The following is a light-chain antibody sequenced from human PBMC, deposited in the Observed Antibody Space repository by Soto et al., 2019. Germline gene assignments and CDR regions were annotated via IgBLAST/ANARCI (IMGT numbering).Light chain of an antibody. CDR3: QLYDNWPPTFT. CDR2: GAS. J-gene: IGKJ3*01. Sequence: EIVMTQSPATLSVSPGERATLSCRVSQSVTSNLAWYQQKPGQAPRLLIYGASTRATGIPARFSGSGSGTEFTLTISSLQSEDFAVYYCQLYDNWPPTFTFGPGTKVDIK. V-gene: IGKV3-15*01. CDR1: QSVTSN.